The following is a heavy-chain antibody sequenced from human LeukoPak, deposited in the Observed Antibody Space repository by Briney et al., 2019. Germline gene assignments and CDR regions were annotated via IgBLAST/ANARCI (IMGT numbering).Heavy chain of an antibody. J-gene: IGHJ4*02. CDR1: GFIFGKYW. CDR3: ARDQYDTWSRRGNFDS. V-gene: IGHV3-7*03. CDR2: IKLDGSEK. Sequence: QSGGSLRLSCAASGFIFGKYWMSWVRQAPGKGLEWVANIKLDGSEKNYVDSVKGRFTISRDNTKNSLYLQMNSLRAEDTAVFYCARDQYDTWSRRGNFDSWGQGTLVIVSS. D-gene: IGHD3-3*01.